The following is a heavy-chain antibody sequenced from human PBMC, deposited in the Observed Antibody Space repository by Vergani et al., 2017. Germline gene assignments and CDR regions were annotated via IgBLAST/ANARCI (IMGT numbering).Heavy chain of an antibody. CDR2: INHSEST. D-gene: IGHD5-18*01. V-gene: IGHV4-34*01. CDR3: ARGYSYDDY. Sequence: QVQLQQWGAGLLKPSETLSLTCAVYGGSFSGYYWSWIRQPPGKGLEWIGKINHSESTNYNPSLKSRVTISVDTSKNQFTLKLSSVTAAETAVYYCARGYSYDDYWGQGTLVTVPS. CDR1: GGSFSGYY. J-gene: IGHJ4*02.